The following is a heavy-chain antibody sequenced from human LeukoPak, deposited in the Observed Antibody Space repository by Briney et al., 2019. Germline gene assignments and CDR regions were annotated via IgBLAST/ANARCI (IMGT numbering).Heavy chain of an antibody. D-gene: IGHD3-22*01. CDR3: ARLNSSKYYYDSSGYYHVDYFDY. Sequence: SETLSLTCAVYGGSFSGYYWSWIRQPPGKGLEWIGEINHSGSTNYNPSLKSRVTISVDTSKNQFSLKLSSVTAADMAVYYCARLNSSKYYYDSSGYYHVDYFDYWGQGTLVTVSS. V-gene: IGHV4-34*01. CDR1: GGSFSGYY. CDR2: INHSGST. J-gene: IGHJ4*02.